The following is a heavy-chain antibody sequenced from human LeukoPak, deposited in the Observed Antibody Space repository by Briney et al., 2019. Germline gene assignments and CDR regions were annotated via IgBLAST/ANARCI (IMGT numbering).Heavy chain of an antibody. CDR3: ASALSIAARLDY. D-gene: IGHD6-6*01. CDR2: MNPNSGNT. V-gene: IGHV1-8*02. Sequence: GASVKVSCKASGYTFTSYDINWVRQATGQGLEWMGWMNPNSGNTGYAQKFQGRVTMTRDMSTSTVYMELSSLRSEDTAVYYCASALSIAARLDYWGQGTLVTVSS. CDR1: GYTFTSYD. J-gene: IGHJ4*02.